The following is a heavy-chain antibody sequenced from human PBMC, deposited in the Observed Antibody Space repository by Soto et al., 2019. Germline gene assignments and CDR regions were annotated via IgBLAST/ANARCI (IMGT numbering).Heavy chain of an antibody. V-gene: IGHV3-23*01. CDR3: AKGSGARSSPLDY. CDR1: GLTFSSYA. D-gene: IGHD6-6*01. J-gene: IGHJ4*02. Sequence: EVQLLESGGGLVQTGGSLRLSCAASGLTFSSYAMSWVRQAPGKGLEWVSGISTSGGTTEYADSVKGRLTISRDNSKNTLYVQMHSLRADDTAVYYCAKGSGARSSPLDYWGQGTLVTVSS. CDR2: ISTSGGTT.